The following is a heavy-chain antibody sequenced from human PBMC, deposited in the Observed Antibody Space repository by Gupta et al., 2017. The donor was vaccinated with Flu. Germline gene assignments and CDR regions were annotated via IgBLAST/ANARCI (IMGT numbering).Heavy chain of an antibody. J-gene: IGHJ6*02. V-gene: IGHV3-74*01. Sequence: EMQLVESGGGLVQPGGSLRLSCSAPGFTFSIFWMQWVRQVPGKGLMWVSRIKSDGSSTRYADSVKGRFTISRDNAKNTLYLQMNSLRAEDTAVYYCARDREIDVAGTVPYYYFGMDVWGQGTTVTVSS. CDR3: ARDREIDVAGTVPYYYFGMDV. CDR2: IKSDGSST. CDR1: GFTFSIFW. D-gene: IGHD6-19*01.